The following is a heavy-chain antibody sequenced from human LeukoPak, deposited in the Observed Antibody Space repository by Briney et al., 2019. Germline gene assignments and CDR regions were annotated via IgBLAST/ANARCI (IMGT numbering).Heavy chain of an antibody. D-gene: IGHD2-21*01. J-gene: IGHJ4*02. Sequence: PGGSLRLSCAASGFTFSSYVMSWVRQAPGKGLEWVSGISVSGGSTSYADSVKGRFTISRDNSKNTLYLQMNSLRVEDTAVYYCAKDRALVRSAYFDYWGQGTLVIVSS. V-gene: IGHV3-23*01. CDR3: AKDRALVRSAYFDY. CDR2: ISVSGGST. CDR1: GFTFSSYV.